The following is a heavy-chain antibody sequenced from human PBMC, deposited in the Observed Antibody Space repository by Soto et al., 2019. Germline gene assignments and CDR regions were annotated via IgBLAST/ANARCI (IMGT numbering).Heavy chain of an antibody. D-gene: IGHD1-1*01. V-gene: IGHV3-30*03. CDR1: GVTFKSYG. Sequence: SLRLSCAASGVTFKSYGMHWVRQAPGKGLEWVAVISYDGNNKYYADSVKGRFTISRDIPKNTLYLQLNSRRAEDTAVYYCWAEGLYNTLDYWGQGTLVTVSS. CDR3: WAEGLYNTLDY. J-gene: IGHJ4*02. CDR2: ISYDGNNK.